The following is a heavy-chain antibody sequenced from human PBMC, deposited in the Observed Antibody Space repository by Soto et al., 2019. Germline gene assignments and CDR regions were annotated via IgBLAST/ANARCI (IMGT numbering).Heavy chain of an antibody. CDR1: GVTFSRQD. Sequence: QVQLVQSGAELKKPGSSVKVSCKASGVTFSRQDMRWVRQAPGQGLEWMGGIIPIFGTPQYAEKFQDRVTITADESTSTATMELSSLTSEDTAVYYCATNEGRDGYSFDYWGQRTLVTVSS. CDR3: ATNEGRDGYSFDY. D-gene: IGHD5-12*01. J-gene: IGHJ4*02. V-gene: IGHV1-69*01. CDR2: IIPIFGTP.